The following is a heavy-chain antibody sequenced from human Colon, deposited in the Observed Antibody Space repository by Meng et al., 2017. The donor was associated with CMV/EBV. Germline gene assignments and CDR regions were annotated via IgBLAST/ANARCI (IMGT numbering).Heavy chain of an antibody. D-gene: IGHD3-10*01. J-gene: IGHJ4*02. CDR2: VCWDNDK. CDR3: VFRLEDTRRSSYYFDQ. Sequence: FAVGNSGRRGGCVRQAPGKTLERLAIVCWDNDKRYSTSLRSRLTITKDTSEDQVVFTMSHLDTVDTATYHCVFRLEDTRRSSYYFDQWGQGTLVTVSS. CDR1: FAVGNSGRR. V-gene: IGHV2-5*02.